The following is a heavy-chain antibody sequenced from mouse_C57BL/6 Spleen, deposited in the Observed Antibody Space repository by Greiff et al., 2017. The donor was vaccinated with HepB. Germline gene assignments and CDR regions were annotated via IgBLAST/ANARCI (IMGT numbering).Heavy chain of an antibody. Sequence: EVQLQQSGPELVKPGASVKISCKASGYTFTDYYMNWVKQSHGKSLEWIGDINPNNGGTSYNQKFKGKATLTVDKSSSTAYMELSSLTSEDSAVYYCARLDGSSYYYAMDYWGQGTSVTVSS. J-gene: IGHJ4*01. CDR2: INPNNGGT. CDR1: GYTFTDYY. V-gene: IGHV1-26*01. CDR3: ARLDGSSYYYAMDY. D-gene: IGHD1-1*01.